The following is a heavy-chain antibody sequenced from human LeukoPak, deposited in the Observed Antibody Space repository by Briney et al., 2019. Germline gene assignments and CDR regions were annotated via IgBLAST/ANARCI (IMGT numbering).Heavy chain of an antibody. CDR1: GGSISSYY. Sequence: PSETLSLTCTVSGGSISSYYWSWIRQPPGKGLEWIGYIYYSGSTNYNPSLKSRVTISVDTSKNQFSLKLSSVTAADTAVYYCARVGGRGAFDIWGQGTVVTVSS. V-gene: IGHV4-59*01. CDR3: ARVGGRGAFDI. CDR2: IYYSGST. D-gene: IGHD3-16*01. J-gene: IGHJ3*02.